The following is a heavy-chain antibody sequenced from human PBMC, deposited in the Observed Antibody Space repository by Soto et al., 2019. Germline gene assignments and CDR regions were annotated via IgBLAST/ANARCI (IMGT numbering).Heavy chain of an antibody. CDR1: GFTFSSYA. D-gene: IGHD3-16*01. J-gene: IGHJ4*02. CDR2: ISYDGSNK. Sequence: PGGSLRLSCAASGFTFSSYAMHWVRQAPGKGLEWVAVISYDGSNKYYADSVKGRFTISRDNSKNTLYLQMNSLRAEDTAVYYCARTSFYDQPGVFDYWGPGTLVTVSS. V-gene: IGHV3-30-3*01. CDR3: ARTSFYDQPGVFDY.